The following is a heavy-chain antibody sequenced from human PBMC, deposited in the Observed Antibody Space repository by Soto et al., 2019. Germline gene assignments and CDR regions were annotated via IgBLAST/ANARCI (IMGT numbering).Heavy chain of an antibody. CDR3: AKDPYDYIWGSYRSDHDAFDI. J-gene: IGHJ3*02. V-gene: IGHV3-23*01. CDR1: GFTFSSYA. CDR2: ISGSGDTT. D-gene: IGHD3-16*02. Sequence: GGSLRLSCAASGFTFSSYAMSWVRQAPGKGLEWVSAISGSGDTTYYAESVKGRFTVSRDNSKNTLYLQVNSLRVEDTALYYCAKDPYDYIWGSYRSDHDAFDIWGQGTMVT.